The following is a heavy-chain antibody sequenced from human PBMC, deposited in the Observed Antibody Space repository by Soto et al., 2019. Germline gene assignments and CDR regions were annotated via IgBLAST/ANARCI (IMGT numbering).Heavy chain of an antibody. CDR2: ISGSGGST. CDR3: ANPAYSSSWTAYYYYYGMDV. CDR1: GFTFSSYA. J-gene: IGHJ6*02. D-gene: IGHD6-13*01. V-gene: IGHV3-23*01. Sequence: GGSLRLSCAASGFTFSSYAMSWVRQAPGKGLEWVSAISGSGGSTYYADSVKGRFTISRDNSKKTLYLQMNSLRAEDPPVSYCANPAYSSSWTAYYYYYGMDVWGQGTTVTVSS.